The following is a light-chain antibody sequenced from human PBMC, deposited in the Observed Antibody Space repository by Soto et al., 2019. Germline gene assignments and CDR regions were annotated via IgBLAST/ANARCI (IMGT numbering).Light chain of an antibody. J-gene: IGKJ1*01. CDR3: EQSFSTPT. Sequence: DIQMTESPSSLSTSIGDRVTSTCRASQRINIYLNWYRQKPGKAPELLIYSASNLQSGVPSSFSGSGSGTDSTLTISGLQSEDFATYYCEQSFSTPTFGQGTKGDI. CDR1: QRINIY. CDR2: SAS. V-gene: IGKV1-39*01.